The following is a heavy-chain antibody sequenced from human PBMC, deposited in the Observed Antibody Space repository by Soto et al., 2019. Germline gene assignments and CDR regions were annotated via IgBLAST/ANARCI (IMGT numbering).Heavy chain of an antibody. V-gene: IGHV1-69*13. CDR1: GGTFSSYA. D-gene: IGHD3-22*01. Sequence: SVKVSCKASGGTFSSYAISWVRQAPGQGLEWMGGIIPIFGTANYAQKFQGRVTITADESTSTAYMELSSLRSEDTAVYYCARKGYYDSSGYSRFDYWGQGPLVTVSS. CDR3: ARKGYYDSSGYSRFDY. J-gene: IGHJ4*02. CDR2: IIPIFGTA.